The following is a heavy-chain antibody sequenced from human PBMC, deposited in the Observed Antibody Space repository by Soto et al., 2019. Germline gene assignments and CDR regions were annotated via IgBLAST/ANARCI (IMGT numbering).Heavy chain of an antibody. CDR1: GFTLGTYV. Sequence: EVQLLESGGGLVQPGGSLRLSCAASGFTLGTYVMTWVRQAPGKGLEWVSAISGSGGSTNYADPVKGRFTISRDNTKNTLDLLMNSLRVEDTAVYYCAKDRKGSYCSGGTCYSFDYWGQGTLVTVPS. CDR3: AKDRKGSYCSGGTCYSFDY. CDR2: ISGSGGST. D-gene: IGHD2-15*01. V-gene: IGHV3-23*01. J-gene: IGHJ4*02.